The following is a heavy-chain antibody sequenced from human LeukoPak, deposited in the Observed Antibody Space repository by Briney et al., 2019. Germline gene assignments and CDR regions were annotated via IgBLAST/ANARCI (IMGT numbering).Heavy chain of an antibody. CDR2: IWYDGSNK. V-gene: IGHV3-33*01. CDR3: ARVSYYDSSGYWSDDAFVI. J-gene: IGHJ3*02. CDR1: GFTFSSYG. D-gene: IGHD3-22*01. Sequence: GGSLRLSCAASGFTFSSYGMHWVRQAPGKGLEWVAVIWYDGSNKYYADSVKGRFTISRDNSKNTLYLQMNSLRAEDTAVYYCARVSYYDSSGYWSDDAFVIWGQGTMVTVSS.